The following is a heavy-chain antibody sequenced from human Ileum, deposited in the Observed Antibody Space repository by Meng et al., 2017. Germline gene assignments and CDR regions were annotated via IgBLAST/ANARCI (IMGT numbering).Heavy chain of an antibody. CDR3: TTVSSSSLGY. CDR2: ISNTGSIT. V-gene: IGHV3-11*01. CDR1: GFSFSDYF. Sequence: GGSLRLSCAASGFSFSDYFMTWIRQAPGKGREWLSYISNTGSITYHADSVKGRFSISRDNAKNSLYLQMNSLRPEDTAVYYCTTVSSSSLGYGGQGTLVTVSS. J-gene: IGHJ4*02. D-gene: IGHD6-6*01.